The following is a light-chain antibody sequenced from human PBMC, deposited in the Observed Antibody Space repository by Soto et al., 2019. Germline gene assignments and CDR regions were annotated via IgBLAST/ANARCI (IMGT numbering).Light chain of an antibody. V-gene: IGKV3-20*01. J-gene: IGKJ4*01. CDR3: QQYDSSPLT. Sequence: EIVLTQPPGTLYLSPGERATLSCRASQSVSSSYLAWYQQNPGQAPRLLLYGASSRATGIPDRFSGSGSGTDFTLTISRLEPEDFAVYYCQQYDSSPLTFGGGTKVEIK. CDR2: GAS. CDR1: QSVSSSY.